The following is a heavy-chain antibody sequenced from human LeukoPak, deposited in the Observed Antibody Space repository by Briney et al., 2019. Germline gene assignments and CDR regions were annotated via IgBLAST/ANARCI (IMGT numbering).Heavy chain of an antibody. CDR2: IYYSGST. D-gene: IGHD6-19*01. Sequence: SSETLSLTCTVSGGSISSYYWGWIRQPPGKGLEWIGSIYYSGSTYYNPSLKSRVTISVDTSKNQFSLKLSSVTAADTAVYYCARRDSSGVVPRWDYWGQGTLVTVSS. V-gene: IGHV4-39*01. CDR3: ARRDSSGVVPRWDY. J-gene: IGHJ4*02. CDR1: GGSISSYY.